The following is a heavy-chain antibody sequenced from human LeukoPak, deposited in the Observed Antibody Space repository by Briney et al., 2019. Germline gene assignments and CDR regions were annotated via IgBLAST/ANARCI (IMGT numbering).Heavy chain of an antibody. CDR3: ARGWTTVVTPYFDY. D-gene: IGHD4-23*01. CDR1: GGSISSYY. CDR2: IYYSGST. Sequence: TSETLSLTCTVSGGSISSYYWSWIRQPPGKGLEWIGYIYYSGSTNYNPSLKSRVTISLDTSKNQFSLKLSSVTAADTAVYYCARGWTTVVTPYFDYWGQGTLVTVSS. V-gene: IGHV4-59*08. J-gene: IGHJ4*02.